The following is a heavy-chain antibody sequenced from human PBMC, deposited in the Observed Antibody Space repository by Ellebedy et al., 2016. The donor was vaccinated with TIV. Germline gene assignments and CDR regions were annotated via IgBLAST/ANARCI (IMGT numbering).Heavy chain of an antibody. CDR2: IKEDGSDK. D-gene: IGHD6-6*01. V-gene: IGHV3-7*01. CDR1: GFTFSNYW. Sequence: GGSLRLSCAASGFTFSNYWMSWVRQAPGKGLEWVANIKEDGSDKYHVDSVRGRFTISRDNGRNSLYLQMNSLRAEDTVVYYCVRDCLPSRPDNAFDNWGQGTMVTVSS. J-gene: IGHJ3*02. CDR3: VRDCLPSRPDNAFDN.